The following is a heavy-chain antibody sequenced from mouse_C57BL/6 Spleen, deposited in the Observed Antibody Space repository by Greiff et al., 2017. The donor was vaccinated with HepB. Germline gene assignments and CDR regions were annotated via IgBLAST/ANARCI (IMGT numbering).Heavy chain of an antibody. CDR3: ARRGYYGSSGGYWYFDV. CDR2: ISDGGSYT. CDR1: GFTFSSYA. J-gene: IGHJ1*03. V-gene: IGHV5-4*01. D-gene: IGHD1-1*01. Sequence: EVQLVESGGGLVKPGGSLKLSCAASGFTFSSYAMSWVRQTPEKRLEWVATISDGGSYTYYPENVKGRFTISRDNAKNNLYLQMSHLKSEDTAMYYCARRGYYGSSGGYWYFDVWGTRTTVTVSS.